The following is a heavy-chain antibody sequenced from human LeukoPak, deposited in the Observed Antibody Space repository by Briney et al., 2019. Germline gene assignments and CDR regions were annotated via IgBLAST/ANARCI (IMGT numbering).Heavy chain of an antibody. CDR1: GFTFSSYG. D-gene: IGHD6-19*01. V-gene: IGHV3-21*01. CDR3: ARAVAGTGTFDY. Sequence: GGSLRLSCAASGFTFSSYGMNWVRQAPGKGLEWVSSISSSSSYIYYADSVKGRFTISRDNAKNSLYLQMNSLRAEDTAVYYCARAVAGTGTFDYWGQGTLVTVSS. CDR2: ISSSSSYI. J-gene: IGHJ4*02.